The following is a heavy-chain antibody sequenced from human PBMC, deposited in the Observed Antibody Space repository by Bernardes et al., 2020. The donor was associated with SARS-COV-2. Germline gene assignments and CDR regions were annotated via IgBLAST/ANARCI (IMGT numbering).Heavy chain of an antibody. V-gene: IGHV4-34*01. CDR2: INHSGSP. Sequence: SETLSLTCAVYGGSFSSHYWAWIRQPPGRGLEWVGEINHSGSPTYNPSLKSRVSLSVDTSKMQFSLKLTSVNAADRAFYYCARGASFGFLSAYSFGRGGPFDPSGQGVLVTVAS. J-gene: IGHJ5*02. CDR1: GGSFSSHY. D-gene: IGHD3-3*01. CDR3: ARGASFGFLSAYSFGRGGPFDP.